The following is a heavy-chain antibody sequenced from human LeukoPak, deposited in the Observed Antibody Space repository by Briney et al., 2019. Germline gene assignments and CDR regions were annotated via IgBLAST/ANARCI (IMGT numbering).Heavy chain of an antibody. J-gene: IGHJ4*02. CDR1: GYTFSSYG. Sequence: VSLKVSCKASGYTFSSYGISWVRQAPGQGLEWMGWITSYNGNTNYAQKFQGRVTMTTDTSTSTAYMELRSLRSDDTAVYYCARDRGYSYGCGEFSLDYWGQGTLVAVCS. D-gene: IGHD5-18*01. V-gene: IGHV1-18*01. CDR3: ARDRGYSYGCGEFSLDY. CDR2: ITSYNGNT.